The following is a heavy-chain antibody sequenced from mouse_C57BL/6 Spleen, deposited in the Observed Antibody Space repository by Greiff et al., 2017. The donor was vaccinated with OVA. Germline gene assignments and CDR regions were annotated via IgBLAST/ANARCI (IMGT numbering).Heavy chain of an antibody. CDR3: ARNYYSNLQYYFDY. Sequence: QVQLQQPGAELVKPGASVKLSCKASGYTFTSYWMQWVKQRPGQGLEWIGEIDPSDSYTNYNQKFKGKATLTVDTSSSTAYMQLSSLTSEDSAVYYCARNYYSNLQYYFDYWGQGTTLTVSS. CDR1: GYTFTSYW. V-gene: IGHV1-50*01. J-gene: IGHJ2*01. CDR2: IDPSDSYT. D-gene: IGHD2-5*01.